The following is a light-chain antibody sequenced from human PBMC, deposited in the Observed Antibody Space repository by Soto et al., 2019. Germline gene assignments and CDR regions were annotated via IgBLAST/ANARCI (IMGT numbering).Light chain of an antibody. CDR1: SSNIGAGYD. J-gene: IGLJ2*01. Sequence: HSVLTQPPSVSGAPGQRVTISCTGSSSNIGAGYDVHWYQQLPGTAPKLLIYGNNNRPSGVPDRFSGSKSGTSASLAITGLQAEDEADYYCQSYDSSLSGSGVVFGGGTKLTVL. CDR2: GNN. CDR3: QSYDSSLSGSGVV. V-gene: IGLV1-40*01.